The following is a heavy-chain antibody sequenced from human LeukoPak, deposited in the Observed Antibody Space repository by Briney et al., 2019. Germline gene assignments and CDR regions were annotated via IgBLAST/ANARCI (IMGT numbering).Heavy chain of an antibody. Sequence: PGESLKISCKGSGYSFTSYWIGWVRQMPGKGLEWTGIIYPGVSGTRYSPSFQGQVTISADKSISTAYLQWSSLKASDTAMYYCARHSHVDTAMVTIYWGQGTLVTVSS. CDR2: IYPGVSGT. CDR3: ARHSHVDTAMVTIY. CDR1: GYSFTSYW. V-gene: IGHV5-51*01. J-gene: IGHJ4*02. D-gene: IGHD5-18*01.